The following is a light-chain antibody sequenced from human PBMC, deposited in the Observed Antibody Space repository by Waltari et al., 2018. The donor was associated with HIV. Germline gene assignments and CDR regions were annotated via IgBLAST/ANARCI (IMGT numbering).Light chain of an antibody. CDR3: GTWDSSLSAVV. J-gene: IGLJ2*01. V-gene: IGLV1-51*01. CDR1: SSNIGNNY. CDR2: DNS. Sequence: QSVLTQPPSVSAAPGQKVTISCSGSSSNIGNNYVSWYQQLPGTAHKLLIYDNSTRPSGIPDRFAGSKSGTSATLGITGLQTGDEADYYCGTWDSSLSAVVFGGGTKLTVL.